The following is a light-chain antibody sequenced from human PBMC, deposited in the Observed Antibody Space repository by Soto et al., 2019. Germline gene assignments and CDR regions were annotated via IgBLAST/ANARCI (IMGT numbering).Light chain of an antibody. Sequence: DIVMTQSPVSLPVTPGEPASISCRSSQSLQHSHGYTYLDWYLQKPGQSPQLLIYMGSTRASGVPDRFSGSGSDTDFTLKISRVEAEDVGLYYCMQALQIPLTFGGWTKVEIK. CDR1: QSLQHSHGYTY. CDR3: MQALQIPLT. CDR2: MGS. V-gene: IGKV2-28*01. J-gene: IGKJ4*01.